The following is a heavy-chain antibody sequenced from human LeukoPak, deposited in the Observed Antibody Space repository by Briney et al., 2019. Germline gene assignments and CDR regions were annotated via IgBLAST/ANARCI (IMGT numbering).Heavy chain of an antibody. CDR3: ARREYQLLYEDY. CDR1: GFTFSGSS. J-gene: IGHJ4*02. V-gene: IGHV3-21*01. Sequence: GGSLRLSCAASGFTFSGSSMNWVRQAPGKGLEWVACISGTQNNEHYADSVKGRFTISRDNAKNSLYLQMNSLRAEDTAVYYCARREYQLLYEDYWGQGTLVTVSS. D-gene: IGHD2-2*02. CDR2: ISGTQNNE.